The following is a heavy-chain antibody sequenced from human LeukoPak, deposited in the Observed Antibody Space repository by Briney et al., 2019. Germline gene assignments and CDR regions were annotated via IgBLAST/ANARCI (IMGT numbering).Heavy chain of an antibody. V-gene: IGHV3-53*01. D-gene: IGHD6-13*01. CDR1: GFTVSSSY. CDR2: IYSGGNT. Sequence: PGGSLRLSCAASGFTVSSSYMSWVRQAPGKGLEYVSVIYSGGNTYYAGSVKGRFTISRVNSKNTVYLQMNSLRAEDTAVYYCARLIAATGRLYFDYWGQGTLVTVSS. CDR3: ARLIAATGRLYFDY. J-gene: IGHJ4*02.